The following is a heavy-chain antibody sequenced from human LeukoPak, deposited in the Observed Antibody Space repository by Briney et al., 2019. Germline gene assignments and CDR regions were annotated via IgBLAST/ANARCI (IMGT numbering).Heavy chain of an antibody. CDR2: ISYDGSNE. CDR3: AKDQVISGSEASDI. Sequence: GGSLRLSCAASGFTFSSYAMHWVRRAPGKGLEWVAVISYDGSNEYYADSVKGRFTISRDNSWNTLYLQMSSLRAEDTAVYYCAKDQVISGSEASDIWGQGTMVTVSS. V-gene: IGHV3-30-3*01. J-gene: IGHJ3*02. D-gene: IGHD2-21*01. CDR1: GFTFSSYA.